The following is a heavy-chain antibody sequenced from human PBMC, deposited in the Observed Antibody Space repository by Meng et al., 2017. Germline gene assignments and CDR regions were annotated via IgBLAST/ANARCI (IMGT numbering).Heavy chain of an antibody. V-gene: IGHV4-31*01. Sequence: VSGLVNHSPSFTRSSMFCSGSIRNCGYYWMWIRQQPGKVLEWIGYIYYSGSNYYHPSLKSLVTISVDKSKNQFSLKLTSVTAADTAVYYCASIKVDPWGQGTLVTVSS. J-gene: IGHJ5*02. D-gene: IGHD1-14*01. CDR2: IYYSGSN. CDR3: ASIKVDP. CDR1: SGSIRNCGYY.